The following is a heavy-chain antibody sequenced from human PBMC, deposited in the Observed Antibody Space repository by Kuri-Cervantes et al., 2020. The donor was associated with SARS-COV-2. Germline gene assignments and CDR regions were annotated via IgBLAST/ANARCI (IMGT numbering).Heavy chain of an antibody. CDR1: GFTFTSYW. V-gene: IGHV3-7*02. CDR2: IKPDGSDK. D-gene: IGHD3-22*01. CDR3: ARAKLGGYDAFDL. J-gene: IGHJ3*01. Sequence: GESLKISCAASGFTFTSYWMSWVRQAPGKGLEWVANIKPDGSDKYYVDSVKGRFTISRDNANNSLSLQMNSLGAEDTAVYYCARAKLGGYDAFDLWGQGTMVTVSS.